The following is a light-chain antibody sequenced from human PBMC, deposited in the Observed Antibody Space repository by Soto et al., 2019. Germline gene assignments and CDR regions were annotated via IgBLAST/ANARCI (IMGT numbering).Light chain of an antibody. Sequence: QCVLAQPACVSGSPGQSVTISCTGAISDVGGYDFVSWYQHHPGTPPKLIIYEVTHRPSGVSHRFSGSKYASTASLTISGLQVEDEADYFCGSYSSTTTREVFGTGTKVTVL. V-gene: IGLV2-14*01. CDR3: GSYSSTTTREV. J-gene: IGLJ1*01. CDR2: EVT. CDR1: ISDVGGYDF.